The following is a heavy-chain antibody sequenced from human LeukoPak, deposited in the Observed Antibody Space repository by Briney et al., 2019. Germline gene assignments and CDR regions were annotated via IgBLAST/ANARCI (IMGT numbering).Heavy chain of an antibody. Sequence: GGCLRLSCAASGFTFSDYYMTWIRQAPGKGLEWVSYISSSGTAVYYPDSMKGRFTISRDNAKNSLYLQMNSLRAEDTAVYYCARATSDAFDIWGQGTMVTVSS. CDR2: ISSSGTAV. D-gene: IGHD6-6*01. CDR3: ARATSDAFDI. J-gene: IGHJ3*02. CDR1: GFTFSDYY. V-gene: IGHV3-11*01.